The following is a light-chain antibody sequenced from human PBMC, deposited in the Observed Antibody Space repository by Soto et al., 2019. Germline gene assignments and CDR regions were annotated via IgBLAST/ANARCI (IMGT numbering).Light chain of an antibody. Sequence: EIVLTQSPGTLSLSPGERATLSCRASQSVSSSYLAWYQQKPGQAPRLLIYGASSRATGIPDRFRGSGSGTDFTLTIRRLEPEDFAVYYCQQYGSSSYTFGQGTKLEIK. V-gene: IGKV3-20*01. J-gene: IGKJ2*01. CDR2: GAS. CDR3: QQYGSSSYT. CDR1: QSVSSSY.